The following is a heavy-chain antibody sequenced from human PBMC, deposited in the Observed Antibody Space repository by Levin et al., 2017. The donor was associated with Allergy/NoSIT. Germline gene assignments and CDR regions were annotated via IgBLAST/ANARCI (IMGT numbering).Heavy chain of an antibody. V-gene: IGHV4-34*01. Sequence: GSLRLSCAVYGGSFSGYYWSWIRQPPGKGLEWIGEINHSGSTNYNPSLKSRVTISVDTSKNQFSLKLSSVTAADTAVYYCARGLRYWGQGTLVTVSS. J-gene: IGHJ4*02. CDR1: GGSFSGYY. CDR3: ARGLRY. CDR2: INHSGST.